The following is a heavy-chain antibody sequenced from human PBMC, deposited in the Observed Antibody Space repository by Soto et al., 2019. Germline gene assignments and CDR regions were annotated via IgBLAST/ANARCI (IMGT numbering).Heavy chain of an antibody. Sequence: ASVKVSCKVSGYTLTELSMHWVRQAPGKGLEWMGGFDPEDGETIYAQKFQGRVTMTEDTSTDTAYMELSSLRSEDTAVYYCATGPWDGILTGYFPSDYWGQGTLVTVSS. CDR2: FDPEDGET. CDR1: GYTLTELS. CDR3: ATGPWDGILTGYFPSDY. V-gene: IGHV1-24*01. J-gene: IGHJ4*02. D-gene: IGHD3-9*01.